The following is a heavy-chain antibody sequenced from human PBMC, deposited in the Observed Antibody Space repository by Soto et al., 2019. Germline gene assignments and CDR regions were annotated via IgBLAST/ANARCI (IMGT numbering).Heavy chain of an antibody. CDR2: INHSGST. Sequence: SETLSLTCAVYGGSFSGYYWSWIRQPPGKGLEWIGEINHSGSTNYNPSLKSRVTISVDTSKNQFSLKLSSVTAADTAVYYCARKPYYYYGMDVWGQGTTVTAP. CDR1: GGSFSGYY. V-gene: IGHV4-34*01. J-gene: IGHJ6*02. CDR3: ARKPYYYYGMDV.